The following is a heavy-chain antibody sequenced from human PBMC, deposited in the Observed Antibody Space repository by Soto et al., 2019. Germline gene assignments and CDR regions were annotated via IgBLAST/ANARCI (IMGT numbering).Heavy chain of an antibody. D-gene: IGHD3-10*01. CDR1: GFTFSLYS. CDR2: ISRSSTGI. Sequence: EVQLVESGGGLVQPGGSLRLSCAASGFTFSLYSMSWVRQAPGKGLEWVSYISRSSTGIHYADSVKGRLTISRDDVTNSMHLHMNSLRDGDTAVYYCARAVTWGLDVWGQGTTVSISS. CDR3: ARAVTWGLDV. J-gene: IGHJ6*01. V-gene: IGHV3-48*02.